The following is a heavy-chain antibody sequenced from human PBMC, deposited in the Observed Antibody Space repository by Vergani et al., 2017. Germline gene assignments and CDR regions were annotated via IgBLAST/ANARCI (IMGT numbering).Heavy chain of an antibody. CDR3: AKHFRGWGIDY. CDR2: IQFDGSNQ. Sequence: QVQLVESGGGVVQRGGSLRLSCATSGFTLSNYDMQWIRQGPGKGLECVAFIQFDGSNQYYADSVKGRFTLSRDFSKNTLYRQMNSLRTDDTATYYCAKHFRGWGIDYWGQGTQVIVSS. J-gene: IGHJ4*02. CDR1: GFTLSNYD. D-gene: IGHD3-16*01. V-gene: IGHV3-30*02.